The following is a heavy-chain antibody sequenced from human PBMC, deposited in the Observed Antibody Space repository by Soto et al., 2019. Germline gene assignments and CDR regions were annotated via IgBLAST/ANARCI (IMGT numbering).Heavy chain of an antibody. CDR2: ISGSGGST. J-gene: IGHJ4*02. CDR1: GFTFSSYA. Sequence: EVQLLESGGGLVQPGGSLRLSCAASGFTFSSYAMSWVRQAPGKGLEWVSAISGSGGSTYYADSVKGRFTISRDNSKNTLYLQMNSLRAEDTAVYYCAKGGDVVVPAAMLYFDYWGQGTLVTVSS. V-gene: IGHV3-23*01. D-gene: IGHD2-2*01. CDR3: AKGGDVVVPAAMLYFDY.